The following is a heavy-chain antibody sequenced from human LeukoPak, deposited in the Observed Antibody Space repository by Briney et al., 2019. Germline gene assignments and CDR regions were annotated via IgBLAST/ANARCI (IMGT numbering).Heavy chain of an antibody. J-gene: IGHJ5*02. V-gene: IGHV3-23*01. Sequence: GGSLRLSCAASGFTFSSYAMSWVRQAPGKGLEWVATIVSDGYKAYYADSVKGRFAISRDNSQNTVHLQMNSLRAEGTATYYCAKEIVFLFGDPWGQGALVTVSS. CDR1: GFTFSSYA. D-gene: IGHD2/OR15-2a*01. CDR3: AKEIVFLFGDP. CDR2: IVSDGYKA.